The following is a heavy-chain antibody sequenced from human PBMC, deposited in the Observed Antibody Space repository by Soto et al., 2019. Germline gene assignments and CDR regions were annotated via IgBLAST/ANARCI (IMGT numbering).Heavy chain of an antibody. CDR2: ISYDGSNK. J-gene: IGHJ5*02. CDR3: AKDRARENCGGDGCRFDP. Sequence: GGSLRLSCAASGFTFSNYGMHWVRQAPGKGLEWVTVISYDGSNKYYADSVKGRFTISRDNSKKTLYLQMNSLRTEDTAVYYCAKDRARENCGGDGCRFDPWGQGTLVTVSS. V-gene: IGHV3-30*18. D-gene: IGHD2-21*02. CDR1: GFTFSNYG.